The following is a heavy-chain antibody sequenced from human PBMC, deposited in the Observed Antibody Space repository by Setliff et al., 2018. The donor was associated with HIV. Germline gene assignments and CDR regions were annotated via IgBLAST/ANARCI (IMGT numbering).Heavy chain of an antibody. J-gene: IGHJ5*02. CDR3: ARDRSSGWSKDWFDT. V-gene: IGHV4-39*07. Sequence: TSETLSLTCTVSGGSINSTSYYWGWIRQPPGKGLEWIGSIYYSGSTNYNPSFNSRFTMSVDTSKNQFSLRLTSVTAADTAMYHCARDRSSGWSKDWFDTWGQGILVTVSS. CDR1: GGSINSTSYY. CDR2: IYYSGST. D-gene: IGHD6-19*01.